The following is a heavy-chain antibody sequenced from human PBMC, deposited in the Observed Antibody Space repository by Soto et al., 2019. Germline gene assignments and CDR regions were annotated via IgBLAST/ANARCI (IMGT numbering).Heavy chain of an antibody. CDR2: ISGSSRYI. J-gene: IGHJ6*02. CDR1: GXIFSDYT. CDR3: AKWEGIAVDGPNYYGLDV. Sequence: GSLRLSCAASGXIFSDYTMNWVRQAPGKGAEGVSSISGSSRYIRYAASVMCLFTISRYNAKNSLCLELNSLRADDTAIYYCAKWEGIAVDGPNYYGLDVWGQGTSLTVS. V-gene: IGHV3-21*06. D-gene: IGHD6-19*01.